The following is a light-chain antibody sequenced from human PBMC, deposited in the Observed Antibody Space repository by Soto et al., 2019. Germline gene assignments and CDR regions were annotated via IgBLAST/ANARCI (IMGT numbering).Light chain of an antibody. CDR2: GAS. CDR3: QQHNIWPST. V-gene: IGKV3-15*01. J-gene: IGKJ1*01. Sequence: EIVMTQSPATLSVSPGERATLSCRASQSVSSNLAWYQQKPGQAPRLLIYGASTRTTGFPARFSGSGSGTEFTLTILSLQSEDFAVYYCQQHNIWPSTFGQGTKVEIK. CDR1: QSVSSN.